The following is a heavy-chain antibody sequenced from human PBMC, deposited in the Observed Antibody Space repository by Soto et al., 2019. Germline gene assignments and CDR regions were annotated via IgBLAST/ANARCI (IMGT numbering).Heavy chain of an antibody. V-gene: IGHV3-23*01. Sequence: PGGSLRLSCAASGFTFSSYAMSWVRQAPGKGLEWVSAISGSGGSTYYADSVKGRFTISRDNSKNTLYLQMNSLRAEDTAVYYCAKARGASYYYDSSGYSNWFDPWGQGTLVTVSS. CDR3: AKARGASYYYDSSGYSNWFDP. J-gene: IGHJ5*02. CDR2: ISGSGGST. CDR1: GFTFSSYA. D-gene: IGHD3-22*01.